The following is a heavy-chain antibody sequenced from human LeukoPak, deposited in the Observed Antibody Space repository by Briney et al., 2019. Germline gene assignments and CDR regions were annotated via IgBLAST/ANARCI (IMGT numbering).Heavy chain of an antibody. CDR2: IGYEGSKK. Sequence: GGSLRLSGAGPGFTFRSFGKHRGGKAPGKGRGGGAFIGYEGSKKYYADSVKGRFTISRDNPKNTLYLQMNSLRAEDTAVYYCAKDGELHDFWSVYYKKYYYYMDVWGKGTTVTVFS. CDR3: AKDGELHDFWSVYYKKYYYYMDV. V-gene: IGHV3-30*02. J-gene: IGHJ6*03. CDR1: GFTFRSFG. D-gene: IGHD3-3*01.